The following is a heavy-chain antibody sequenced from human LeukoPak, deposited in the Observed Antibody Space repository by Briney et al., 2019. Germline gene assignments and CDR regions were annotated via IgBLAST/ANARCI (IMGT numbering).Heavy chain of an antibody. CDR1: GFTFSSYG. CDR3: ARDLSGSYISDY. CDR2: ISYDGSKK. D-gene: IGHD1-26*01. Sequence: PGGSLRLSCAASGFTFSSYGMHWVRQAPGEGLEWVAVISYDGSKKYDADSVKGRFTISRDNPKNTLYLQMNSLRAEDTAIYYCARDLSGSYISDYWGQGTLVTVSS. V-gene: IGHV3-30-3*01. J-gene: IGHJ4*02.